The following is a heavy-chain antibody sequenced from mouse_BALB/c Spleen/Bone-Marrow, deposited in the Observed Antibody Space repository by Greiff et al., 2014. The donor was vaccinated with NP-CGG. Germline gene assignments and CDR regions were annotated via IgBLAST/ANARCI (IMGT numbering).Heavy chain of an antibody. Sequence: EVQLVESGPELVKPGASVKISCKASGYSFTGNFMNWVKQSHGKSLEWIGQINPYNGDTFYNQKFKGKATLTADKSSATAHMELLSLTSEDSAVYYCGTGGGNYGMDYWGQGTLVTVSS. CDR2: INPYNGDT. CDR3: GTGGGNYGMDY. V-gene: IGHV1-37*01. J-gene: IGHJ4*01. CDR1: GYSFTGNF. D-gene: IGHD2-14*01.